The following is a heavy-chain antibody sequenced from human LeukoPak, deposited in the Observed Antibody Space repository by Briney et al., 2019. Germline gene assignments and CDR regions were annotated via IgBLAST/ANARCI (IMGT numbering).Heavy chain of an antibody. D-gene: IGHD6-19*01. CDR1: GFTFSSFW. CDR3: ARYNSGWYY. V-gene: IGHV3-7*04. Sequence: PGGSLRLSCAASGFTFSSFWMSWVRQPPGKGLEWVANINQDGSETYYVDSVKGRFTISRDNAKNSLYLQMNSLRAEDTAVYYCARYNSGWYYWGQGTLVTVSS. CDR2: INQDGSET. J-gene: IGHJ4*02.